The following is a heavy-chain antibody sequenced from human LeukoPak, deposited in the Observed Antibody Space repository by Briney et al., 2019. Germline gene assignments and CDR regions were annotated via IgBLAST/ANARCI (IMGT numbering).Heavy chain of an antibody. CDR2: INSDGSST. D-gene: IGHD5-24*01. CDR3: ARLLRDGYNPLDY. V-gene: IGHV3-74*01. Sequence: GGSLRLSCAASGFTFSSYWMYWVRQAPGKGLVWVSDINSDGSSTNYADSVKGRFTISRDNAKNTLYLQMNSLRAEDTAVYYCARLLRDGYNPLDYWGQGTLVTVSS. J-gene: IGHJ4*02. CDR1: GFTFSSYW.